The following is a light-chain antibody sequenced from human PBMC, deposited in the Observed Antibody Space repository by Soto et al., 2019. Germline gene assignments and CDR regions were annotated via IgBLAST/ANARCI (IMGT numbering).Light chain of an antibody. Sequence: QSALTQPASVSGSPGQSITISCTGSSSDVGGYKFVSWYQHHPGKAPKLLIYEVNNRPSGVSNRFSGSKSGNTASLSISGLQHEDEADYYCLSYTRANTRVFGGGTKLTVL. V-gene: IGLV2-14*01. CDR3: LSYTRANTRV. J-gene: IGLJ3*02. CDR1: SSDVGGYKF. CDR2: EVN.